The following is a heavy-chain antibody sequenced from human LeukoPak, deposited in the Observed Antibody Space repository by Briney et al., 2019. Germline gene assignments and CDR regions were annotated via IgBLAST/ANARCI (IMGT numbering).Heavy chain of an antibody. D-gene: IGHD4-17*01. CDR1: GGSISSYY. V-gene: IGHV4-59*01. CDR2: IYYSGST. Sequence: SETLSLTCTVSGGSISSYYWSWIRQPPGKGLDWIGYIYYSGSTNYNPSLKSRVTISVDTSKNQFSLRLSSVTAADTAVYYCARSGFLPYGDYGFEVENWGQGTLVTVSS. CDR3: ARSGFLPYGDYGFEVEN. J-gene: IGHJ4*02.